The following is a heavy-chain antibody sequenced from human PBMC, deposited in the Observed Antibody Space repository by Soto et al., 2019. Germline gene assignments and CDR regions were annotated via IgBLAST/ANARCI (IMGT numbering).Heavy chain of an antibody. CDR1: GGSISSYY. D-gene: IGHD2-2*01. V-gene: IGHV4-59*01. Sequence: QVQLQESGPGLVKPSETLSLTCTVSGGSISSYYWSWIRQPPGKGLEWIGYIYYSASTNYNPSLKGRVTLSVDTSKNQFSLKLSSVTAADTDVYYCARASCSSTSCYPFDYWGQGTLVTVSS. CDR2: IYYSAST. CDR3: ARASCSSTSCYPFDY. J-gene: IGHJ4*02.